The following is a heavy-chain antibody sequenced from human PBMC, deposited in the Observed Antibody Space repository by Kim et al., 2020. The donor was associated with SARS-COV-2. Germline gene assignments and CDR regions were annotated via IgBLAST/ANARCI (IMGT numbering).Heavy chain of an antibody. Sequence: TGKCRFTISRDNSKNTLYLQMNSLRAEDTAVYYCARDDYDYVWGSYRSDYWGQGNLVTVSS. V-gene: IGHV3-30*01. D-gene: IGHD3-16*02. CDR3: ARDDYDYVWGSYRSDY. J-gene: IGHJ4*02.